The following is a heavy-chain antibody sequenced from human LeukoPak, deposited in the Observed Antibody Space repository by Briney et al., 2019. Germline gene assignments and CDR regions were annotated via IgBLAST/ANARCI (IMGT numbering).Heavy chain of an antibody. CDR3: ARDPMTAAGSKDGMDV. J-gene: IGHJ6*02. CDR1: GFTFSSYG. Sequence: GGSLRLSCAASGFTFSSYGMHWVRQAPGKGLEWVAVIWYDGSIKFYVDSVKGRFTISRDNSKNTLYLQMNSLRAEDTAVYYCARDPMTAAGSKDGMDVWGQGTTVTVSS. V-gene: IGHV3-33*01. D-gene: IGHD6-13*01. CDR2: IWYDGSIK.